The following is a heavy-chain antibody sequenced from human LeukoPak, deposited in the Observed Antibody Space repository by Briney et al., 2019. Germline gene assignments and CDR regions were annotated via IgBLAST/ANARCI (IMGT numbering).Heavy chain of an antibody. J-gene: IGHJ2*01. V-gene: IGHV4-30-4*01. CDR1: GGSISSGDYY. Sequence: SQTLSLTCTVSGGSISSGDYYWSWIRQPPGKGLEWIGYIYYSGSTYYNPSLKSRVTISVDTSKNQFSLKLSSVTAADTAVYYCAREVAVTEYFDLWGRGTLVTVSS. CDR2: IYYSGST. D-gene: IGHD2-15*01. CDR3: AREVAVTEYFDL.